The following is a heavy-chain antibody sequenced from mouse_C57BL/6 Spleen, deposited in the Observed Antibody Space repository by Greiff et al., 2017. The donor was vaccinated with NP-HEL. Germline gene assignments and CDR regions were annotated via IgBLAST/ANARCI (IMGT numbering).Heavy chain of an antibody. Sequence: QVQLQQSGAELARPGASVKLSCKASGYTFTSYGISWVKQRTGQGLEWIGEIYARSGNTYYNEDFKGKATLTADKSSSTAYMKLRSLTSEDSAVYFYTRNPNNYVNAMGYWGQGTSVTVSS. CDR1: GYTFTSYG. J-gene: IGHJ4*01. D-gene: IGHD5-2*01. CDR2: IYARSGNT. CDR3: TRNPNNYVNAMGY. V-gene: IGHV1-81*01.